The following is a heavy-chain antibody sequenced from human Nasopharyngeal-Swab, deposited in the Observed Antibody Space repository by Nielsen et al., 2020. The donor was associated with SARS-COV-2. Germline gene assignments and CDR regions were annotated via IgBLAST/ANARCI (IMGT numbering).Heavy chain of an antibody. CDR2: ISYDGNEN. J-gene: IGHJ4*02. Sequence: WIRQPPGKGLEWVALISYDGNENYYADSLKGRFTISRDNAKNALYLQANSLRSEDTAVYYCAFGAFYFDHWGQGTLVTVSS. CDR3: AFGAFYFDH. V-gene: IGHV3-30*03. D-gene: IGHD3-3*01.